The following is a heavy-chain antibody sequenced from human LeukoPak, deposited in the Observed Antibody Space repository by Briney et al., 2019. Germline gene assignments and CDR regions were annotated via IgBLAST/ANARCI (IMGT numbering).Heavy chain of an antibody. CDR2: ISGSSGYI. D-gene: IGHD5-24*01. CDR1: GFTFSSYS. CDR3: ARDRGDGYNKAFDY. V-gene: IGHV3-21*04. J-gene: IGHJ4*02. Sequence: NPGGSLRLSCAASGFTFSSYSMNWVRQAPGKGLEWVSSISGSSGYIYYADSVKGRFTISRDNSKNTLYLQMNSLRAEDTAVYYCARDRGDGYNKAFDYWGQGTLVTVSS.